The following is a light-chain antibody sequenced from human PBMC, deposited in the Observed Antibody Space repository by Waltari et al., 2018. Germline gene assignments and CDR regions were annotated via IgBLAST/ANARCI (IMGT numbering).Light chain of an antibody. J-gene: IGKJ2*01. CDR3: QQLHSYPHT. CDR2: AAS. V-gene: IGKV1-9*01. CDR1: QDISIF. Sequence: DIQLTQSPSFLSAVVGDRVTITCRASQDISIFLAWYQQTPGKAPKLLIFAASDLQSGVPLLFSGTGCGTEFTLTISSLRPEDFATYYCQQLHSYPHTVGQGTTLAIK.